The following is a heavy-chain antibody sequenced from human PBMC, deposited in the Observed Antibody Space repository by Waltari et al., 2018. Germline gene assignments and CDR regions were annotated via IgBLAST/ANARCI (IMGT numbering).Heavy chain of an antibody. D-gene: IGHD5-12*01. J-gene: IGHJ4*02. Sequence: QVQLVQSGAEVKKPGASVKVSCKASVYTFTSYGISWVRQAPGQGLEWMGWISAYNGNTNEAQKLQGRVTMTTDTSTSTAYMELRSLRSDDTAVYYCARFIPTSNKKMATIGGDYWGQGTLVTVSS. CDR1: VYTFTSYG. CDR3: ARFIPTSNKKMATIGGDY. V-gene: IGHV1-18*01. CDR2: ISAYNGNT.